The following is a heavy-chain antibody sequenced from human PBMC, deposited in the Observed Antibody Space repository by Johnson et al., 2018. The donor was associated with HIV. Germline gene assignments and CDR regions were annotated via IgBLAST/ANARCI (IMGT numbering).Heavy chain of an antibody. J-gene: IGHJ3*02. V-gene: IGHV3-NL1*01. CDR1: GFTFSSYG. Sequence: QVQLVESGGGVVQPGGSLRLSCVASGFTFSSYGMHWVRQAPGKGLEWVAVIYSGGSTYYADSVKGRFTISRDNSKNTLYLQMNSLRAEDTAVYYCARTTIFGVVINDAFDIWGQGTMVTVSS. CDR2: IYSGGST. CDR3: ARTTIFGVVINDAFDI. D-gene: IGHD3-3*01.